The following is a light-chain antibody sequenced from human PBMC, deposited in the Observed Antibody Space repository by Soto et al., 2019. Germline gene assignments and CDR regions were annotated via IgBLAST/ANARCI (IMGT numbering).Light chain of an antibody. CDR2: GAS. V-gene: IGKV3-15*01. CDR3: QQYNNWPLWT. CDR1: RSVSSN. Sequence: EIVMTQSPATLSVSPGERATLSCRASRSVSSNLAWYQQKPGQAPRLLIYGASTRATGIPARFSGSGSGTEFTLTICSLESEDFAVYYCQQYNNWPLWTFGQGTKVEIK. J-gene: IGKJ1*01.